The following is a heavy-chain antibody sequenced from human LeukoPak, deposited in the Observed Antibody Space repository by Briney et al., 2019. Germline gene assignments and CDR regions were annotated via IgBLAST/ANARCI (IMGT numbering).Heavy chain of an antibody. CDR2: IYHSGST. J-gene: IGHJ6*02. Sequence: SETLSLTCTVSGGSISSGDYYWSWIRQPPGKGLEWIGSIYHSGSTYYNPSLKSRVTISVDTSKNQFSLKLSSVTAADTAVYYCAREDGDYYYYYGMDVWGQGTTVTVSS. CDR3: AREDGDYYYYYGMDV. V-gene: IGHV4-39*07. CDR1: GGSISSGDYY.